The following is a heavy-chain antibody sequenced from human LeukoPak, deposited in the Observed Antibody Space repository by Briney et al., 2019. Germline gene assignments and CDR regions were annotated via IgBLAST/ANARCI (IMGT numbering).Heavy chain of an antibody. V-gene: IGHV1-18*04. CDR2: ISAYNGNT. Sequence: ASVKISCKASGYTFTDHYMHWVQQAPGKGLEWMGWISAYNGNTNYAQKLQGRVTMTTDTSTSTAYMELRSLRSDDTAVYYCARGYQLLRQYYYYGMDVWGQGTTVTVSS. CDR1: GYTFTDHY. CDR3: ARGYQLLRQYYYYGMDV. J-gene: IGHJ6*02. D-gene: IGHD2-2*01.